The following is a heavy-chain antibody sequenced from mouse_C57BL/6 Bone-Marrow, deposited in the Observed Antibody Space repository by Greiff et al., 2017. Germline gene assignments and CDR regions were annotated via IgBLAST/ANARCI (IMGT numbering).Heavy chain of an antibody. J-gene: IGHJ2*01. Sequence: VQLKESGAELVQPGASVKLSCTASGFNINDYYIHWVKQRTEQGLEWIGRIDPEDGETKYAPKFQDKATITADTSSNTAYLQLSSLTSEDTAVYYCTRSLIYYGTNYWGQGTTLTVTS. CDR3: TRSLIYYGTNY. V-gene: IGHV14-2*01. D-gene: IGHD1-1*01. CDR2: IDPEDGET. CDR1: GFNINDYY.